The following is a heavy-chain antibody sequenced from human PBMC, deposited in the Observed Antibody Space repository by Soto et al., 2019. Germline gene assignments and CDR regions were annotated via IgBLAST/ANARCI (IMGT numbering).Heavy chain of an antibody. J-gene: IGHJ6*04. D-gene: IGHD6-13*01. CDR3: AKAGPAVIAAAGTAPTNYGMVV. CDR1: GFTFSSDA. Sequence: PGGSLRLSCAASGFTFSSDAISWVPHAPGKGLEWASAISGSGGSTYYADSVKGRFTISRDNSKNTLYLQMNSLRAEDTAVYYCAKAGPAVIAAAGTAPTNYGMVVWGDGTTVTAPQ. V-gene: IGHV3-23*01. CDR2: ISGSGGST.